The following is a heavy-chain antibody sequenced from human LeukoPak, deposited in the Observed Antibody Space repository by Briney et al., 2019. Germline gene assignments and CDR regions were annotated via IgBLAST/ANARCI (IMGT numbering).Heavy chain of an antibody. CDR2: LSGSGITT. J-gene: IGHJ4*01. V-gene: IGHV3-23*01. CDR1: GFTFSNSA. Sequence: PGRCLRLSCAASGFTFSNSAMSWVRQARGKGLESVSTLSGSGITTYYADSVKGRFTISRDNSKNTLYLQMNSLRAEDTAVYYCAKGIYSSGWSYFDYWGHGTLVTVSS. D-gene: IGHD6-19*01. CDR3: AKGIYSSGWSYFDY.